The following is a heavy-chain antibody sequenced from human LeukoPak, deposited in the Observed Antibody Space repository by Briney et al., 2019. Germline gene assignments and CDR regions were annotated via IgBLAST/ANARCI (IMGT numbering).Heavy chain of an antibody. Sequence: GASVKVSCKASGYTFTSYDINWVRQATGQGLEWMGWMNPNSGNTGYAQTFQGRVTITRNTSISTANMELSRLRSDDTAFYYCARIRYCGGISCYYIDYWGQGTLVTVSA. V-gene: IGHV1-8*03. CDR1: GYTFTSYD. D-gene: IGHD2-2*01. CDR2: MNPNSGNT. J-gene: IGHJ4*02. CDR3: ARIRYCGGISCYYIDY.